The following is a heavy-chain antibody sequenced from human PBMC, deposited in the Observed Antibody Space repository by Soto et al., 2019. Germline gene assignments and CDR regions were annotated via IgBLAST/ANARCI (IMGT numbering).Heavy chain of an antibody. V-gene: IGHV4-30-4*01. CDR3: ARYGLSRYYYYGMDV. CDR2: KPYSGST. J-gene: IGHJ6*02. D-gene: IGHD2-21*02. CDR1: AGSVSSGSYH. Sequence: PSETLSLTCSVSAGSVSSGSYHWSWIRQPPGKGLEWIGFKPYSGSTYYNPSLKSRVTISVDTSKNQFSLKLSSVTAADTAVYYCARYGLSRYYYYGMDVWGQGTTVTVSS.